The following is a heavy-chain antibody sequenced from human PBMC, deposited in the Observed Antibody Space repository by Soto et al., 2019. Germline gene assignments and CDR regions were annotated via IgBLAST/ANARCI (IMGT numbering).Heavy chain of an antibody. CDR1: GGTFRSYA. CDR3: ARPDEGGYSSNHHYYYALDV. Sequence: QVQLVQSGAEVKKPGSSVKVSCKASGGTFRSYAISWVRQAPGQGLEWMGGIIPIFGITNYAQKFQGRVTITADESTSTAYMELSSLRSDDTAVYYFARPDEGGYSSNHHYYYALDVWGQGTTVTV. D-gene: IGHD3-22*01. J-gene: IGHJ6*02. CDR2: IIPIFGIT. V-gene: IGHV1-69*01.